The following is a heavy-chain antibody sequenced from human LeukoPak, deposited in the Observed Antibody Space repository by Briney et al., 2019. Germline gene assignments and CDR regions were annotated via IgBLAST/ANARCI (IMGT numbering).Heavy chain of an antibody. J-gene: IGHJ5*02. D-gene: IGHD3-22*01. CDR3: ARQAESYYDSSGFEFWFDP. Sequence: GESLKISCKGSGYSFTSYWISWVRQMPGKGLEWMGRIDPSDSYTNYSPSFQGHVTISADKSISTAYLQWSSLKASDTAMYYCARQAESYYDSSGFEFWFDPWGQGTLVTVSS. CDR2: IDPSDSYT. CDR1: GYSFTSYW. V-gene: IGHV5-10-1*01.